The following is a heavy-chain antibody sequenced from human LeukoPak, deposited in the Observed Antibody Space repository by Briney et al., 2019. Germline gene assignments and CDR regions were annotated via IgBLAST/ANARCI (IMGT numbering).Heavy chain of an antibody. CDR2: IYASGST. D-gene: IGHD7-27*01. J-gene: IGHJ4*02. CDR1: GVSIIDHA. CDR3: AGLKPNFLGTFDS. V-gene: IGHV4-4*09. Sequence: PSETLSLTCTVSGVSIIDHAWSWIRQPPGRGLEWIGNIYASGSTYFNPSLRSRVAVSMDTSKNQFSLNLTSVTAADTAMFYCAGLKPNFLGTFDSWGQGALVTVSS.